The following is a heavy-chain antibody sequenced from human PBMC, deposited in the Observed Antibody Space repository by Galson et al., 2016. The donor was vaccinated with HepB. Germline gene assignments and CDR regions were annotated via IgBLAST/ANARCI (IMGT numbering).Heavy chain of an antibody. V-gene: IGHV3-15*05. D-gene: IGHD3-22*01. CDR2: IRGAGGGT. J-gene: IGHJ4*02. CDR3: VYDSSGYYSFHY. CDR1: GPTFSDAW. Sequence: SLRLSCAVSGPTFSDAWLAWVRQAPGKGLGFVGRIRGAGGGTDYAAFAKGRFSISRDDPKHMLFLQINSVQTEDTAVYFCVYDSSGYYSFHYWGQGALVTVSS.